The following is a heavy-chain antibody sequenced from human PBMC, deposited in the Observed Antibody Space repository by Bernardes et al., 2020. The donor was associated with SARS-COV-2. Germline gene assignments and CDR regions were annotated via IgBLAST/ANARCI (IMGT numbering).Heavy chain of an antibody. V-gene: IGHV1-18*04. CDR2: INPHNGYT. CDR1: GYNFTSYV. J-gene: IGHJ6*02. D-gene: IGHD3-22*01. Sequence: ASVKVSCKASGYNFTSYVFSWVRQAPGQGLEWMGFINPHNGYTNYAQKVQGRVTMTTDTSANTAYMELRGLVSDDTAVYYCARAGYYFDRSAYYPGLDVWGQGTTVTVSS. CDR3: ARAGYYFDRSAYYPGLDV.